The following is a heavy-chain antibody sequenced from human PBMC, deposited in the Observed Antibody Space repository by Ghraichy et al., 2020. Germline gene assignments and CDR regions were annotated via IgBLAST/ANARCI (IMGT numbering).Heavy chain of an antibody. CDR3: AGGSPHRVVVTAIRGSHYYGMDV. D-gene: IGHD2-21*02. J-gene: IGHJ6*02. CDR2: INHTGST. CDR1: GGSFSDYY. Sequence: SETLSLTCAVYGGSFSDYYWSWIRQPPGKGLEWIGEINHTGSTNYNPSLKSRVTMSVDTSKNQFSLKKTSVTAADTAVYYCAGGSPHRVVVTAIRGSHYYGMDVWGQGTTVTVSS. V-gene: IGHV4-34*01.